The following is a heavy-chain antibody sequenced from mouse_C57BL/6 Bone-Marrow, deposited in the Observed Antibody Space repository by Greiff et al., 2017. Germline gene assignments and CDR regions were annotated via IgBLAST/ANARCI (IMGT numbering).Heavy chain of an antibody. CDR3: ANWYFDV. CDR2: IDPSDSET. CDR1: GYTFTSYW. J-gene: IGHJ1*03. V-gene: IGHV1-52*01. Sequence: QVQLQQPGAELVRPGSSVKLSCKASGYTFTSYWMHWVKQRPIQGLEWIGNIDPSDSETHYNQKFKDKATLTADKSSSTAYMQLSSLTSEDTAVYYCANWYFDVWGTGTTVTVSS.